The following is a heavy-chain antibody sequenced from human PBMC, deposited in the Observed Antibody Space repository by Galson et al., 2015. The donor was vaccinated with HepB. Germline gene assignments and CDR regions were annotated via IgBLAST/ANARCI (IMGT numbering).Heavy chain of an antibody. CDR2: IIHSGST. J-gene: IGHJ4*02. Sequence: LRLSCAASGFSLSGYYWTWIRQPPGKGLEWIGEIIHSGSTNYDPSLKSRVSISVDMSKNQFSLKLNSMTAADTAVYYCARGVRSADRRLDYWGQGTLVTVTS. D-gene: IGHD1-26*01. CDR3: ARGVRSADRRLDY. V-gene: IGHV4-34*12. CDR1: GFSLSGYY.